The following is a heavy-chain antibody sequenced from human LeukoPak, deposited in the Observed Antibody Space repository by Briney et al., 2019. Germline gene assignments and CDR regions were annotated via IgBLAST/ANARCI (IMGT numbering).Heavy chain of an antibody. CDR1: GFTFTNYA. CDR2: ISYDGSNK. Sequence: GRSLRLSCAASGFTFTNYAMHWVRQAPGKGLEWVAVISYDGSNKYYADSVKGRFTISRDNSKNTLYLQMNSLRAEDTALYYCAKDLGPGSMATSPGFDYWGQGTLVTVSS. J-gene: IGHJ4*02. V-gene: IGHV3-30-3*01. D-gene: IGHD5-24*01. CDR3: AKDLGPGSMATSPGFDY.